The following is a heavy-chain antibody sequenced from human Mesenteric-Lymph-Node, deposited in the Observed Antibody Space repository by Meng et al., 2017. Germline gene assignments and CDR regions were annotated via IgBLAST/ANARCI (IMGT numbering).Heavy chain of an antibody. CDR1: GYTFTGYY. Sequence: ASVTVSCKASGYTFTGYYMHWVRQAPGPGLEWRVRINPNSGGTNYAQKFQGRVTMTRDTSISTAYMELSRLRSDDTAVYYCARVWFGEFDFDYWGQGTLVTVSS. V-gene: IGHV1-2*06. D-gene: IGHD3-10*01. J-gene: IGHJ4*02. CDR2: INPNSGGT. CDR3: ARVWFGEFDFDY.